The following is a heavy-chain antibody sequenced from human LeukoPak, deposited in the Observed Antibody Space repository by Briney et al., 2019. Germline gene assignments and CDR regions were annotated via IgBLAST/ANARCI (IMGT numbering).Heavy chain of an antibody. CDR3: ARDCGSTSCPAGRYFDWGAFDI. D-gene: IGHD2-2*01. CDR1: GFTFSSYE. CDR2: ISSSGSTI. V-gene: IGHV3-48*03. Sequence: GGSLRLSCAASGFTFSSYEMNWVRQAPGKGLEWVSYISSSGSTIYYADSVKGRFTISRDNAKNSLYLQMNSLRAEDTAVYYCARDCGSTSCPAGRYFDWGAFDIWGQGTMVTVSS. J-gene: IGHJ3*02.